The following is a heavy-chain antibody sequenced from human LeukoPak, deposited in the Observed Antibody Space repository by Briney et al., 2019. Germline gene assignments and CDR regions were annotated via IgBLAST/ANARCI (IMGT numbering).Heavy chain of an antibody. CDR1: GGTFSSYA. J-gene: IGHJ5*02. CDR2: IIPIFGTA. Sequence: SVKVSCKSSGGTFSSYAISWVRQAPGQGLEWMGGIIPIFGTANYAQKFQGRVTITTDESTSTAYMELSSLRSEDTAVYYCAREEPGIAAAGSKGGSWFDPWGQGTLVTVSS. D-gene: IGHD6-13*01. CDR3: AREEPGIAAAGSKGGSWFDP. V-gene: IGHV1-69*05.